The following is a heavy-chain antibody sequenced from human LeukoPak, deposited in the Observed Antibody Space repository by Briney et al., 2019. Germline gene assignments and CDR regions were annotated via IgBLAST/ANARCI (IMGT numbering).Heavy chain of an antibody. CDR2: IIPIFGTA. V-gene: IGHV1-69*05. J-gene: IGHJ6*03. Sequence: ASVKVSCKASGGTFSSYAISWVRQAPGQGLEWMGGIIPIFGTANYAQKFQGRVTMTRDMSTSTVYMELSSLRSEDTAVYYCARGIAARPARYYYYMDVWGKGTTATVSS. CDR3: ARGIAARPARYYYYMDV. CDR1: GGTFSSYA. D-gene: IGHD6-6*01.